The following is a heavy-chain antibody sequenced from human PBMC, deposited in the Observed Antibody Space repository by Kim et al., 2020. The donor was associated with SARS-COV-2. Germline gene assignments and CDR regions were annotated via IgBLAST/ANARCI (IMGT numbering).Heavy chain of an antibody. D-gene: IGHD2-21*02. CDR3: ARGNCGGDCYSDY. Sequence: GGSLRLSCAASGFTFSSYWMHWFRQAPGKGPVWVSRIYTDGSVTAYADSVKGRFTISRDNAKNTLYLQMNSLRAEDSAVYYCARGNCGGDCYSDYWGQGTLVTVSS. J-gene: IGHJ4*02. CDR2: IYTDGSVT. V-gene: IGHV3-74*01. CDR1: GFTFSSYW.